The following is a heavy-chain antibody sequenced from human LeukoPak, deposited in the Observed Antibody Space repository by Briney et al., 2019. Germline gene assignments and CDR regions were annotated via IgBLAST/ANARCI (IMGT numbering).Heavy chain of an antibody. Sequence: AGESLKISCKGSGYSFTSYWIGWVRQMPGKGLEWMGIIYPGDSDTRYSPSFQGQVTISADKSISTAYLQWSSLKASDTAMYYCARPYYYDRSGSSLSQYYFDYWGQGTLVTVSS. J-gene: IGHJ4*02. CDR1: GYSFTSYW. D-gene: IGHD3-22*01. V-gene: IGHV5-51*01. CDR2: IYPGDSDT. CDR3: ARPYYYDRSGSSLSQYYFDY.